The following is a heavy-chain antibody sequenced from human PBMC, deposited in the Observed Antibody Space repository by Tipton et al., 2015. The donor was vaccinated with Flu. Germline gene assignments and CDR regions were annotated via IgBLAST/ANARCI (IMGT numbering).Heavy chain of an antibody. CDR1: GYTFTNYN. CDR3: ARDRGFGAYTLDY. V-gene: IGHV1-46*01. D-gene: IGHD3-16*01. CDR2: IYPSGGAT. J-gene: IGHJ4*02. Sequence: QLVQSGPEVKKPGASVRISCTASGYTFTNYNMHWVRQAPGQGPEWMGIIYPSGGATTYAQRFQGRVTLTRDKSTSTVYMELSSLRSADTAFYYCARDRGFGAYTLDYWGQGTLVTVSS.